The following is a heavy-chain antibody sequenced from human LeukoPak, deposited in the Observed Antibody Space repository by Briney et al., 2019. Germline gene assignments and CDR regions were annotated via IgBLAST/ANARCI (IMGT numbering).Heavy chain of an antibody. CDR1: GFTFSSYW. V-gene: IGHV3-7*03. D-gene: IGHD3-3*01. CDR2: IKQDGSEK. Sequence: GGSLRLSCAASGFTFSSYWMSWVRQAPGKGLEWVANIKQDGSEKYYVDSVKGRFTISRDNAKNSLYLQMNSLRAEDTAVYYCARLVPLSTIFGVVIGEGYFDYWGQGTLVTVSS. J-gene: IGHJ4*02. CDR3: ARLVPLSTIFGVVIGEGYFDY.